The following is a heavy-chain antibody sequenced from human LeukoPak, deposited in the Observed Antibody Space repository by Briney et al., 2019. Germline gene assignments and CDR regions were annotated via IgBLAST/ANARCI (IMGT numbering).Heavy chain of an antibody. D-gene: IGHD3-3*01. CDR1: GYTFTSYD. J-gene: IGHJ6*02. V-gene: IGHV1-8*01. Sequence: ASVKVSCKASGYTFTSYDINWVRQATGQGLEWMGWMNPNSGNTGYAQKFQGRVTMTRNTSISTAYMELSSPRSEDTAVYYCARSRPYDFWSGYYRDYYGMDVWGQGTTVTVSS. CDR2: MNPNSGNT. CDR3: ARSRPYDFWSGYYRDYYGMDV.